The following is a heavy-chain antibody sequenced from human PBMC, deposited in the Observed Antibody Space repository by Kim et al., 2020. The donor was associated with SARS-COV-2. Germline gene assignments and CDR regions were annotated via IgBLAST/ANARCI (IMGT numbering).Heavy chain of an antibody. V-gene: IGHV3-33*01. CDR2: TWYDGSNK. CDR3: AREITGYSIGPSWY. J-gene: IGHJ4*02. D-gene: IGHD6-19*01. Sequence: GGSLRLSCAASGLTFSSYGMHWVRQAPGKGLEWVAVTWYDGSNKYYADSVKGRFTISRDNSKNTLYLQMNSLRVEDTAVYYCAREITGYSIGPSWYWGQGTLVTVSS. CDR1: GLTFSSYG.